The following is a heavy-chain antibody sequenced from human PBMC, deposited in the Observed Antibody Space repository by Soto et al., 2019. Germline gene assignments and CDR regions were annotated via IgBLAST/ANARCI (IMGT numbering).Heavy chain of an antibody. CDR3: VRGGGVGVAGSAAFDM. CDR1: GYPVTAYY. V-gene: IGHV1-2*02. Sequence: QLHLVQSGAVVKKPGASVTVSCSASGYPVTAYYMHWVRQAPGRGLEWMGGINPATGAANYTQTFRGRVTMNRYGSTSTVFMELTGLPSEDTAVFYCVRGGGVGVAGSAAFDMCGQGTLVTVSS. D-gene: IGHD3-3*01. J-gene: IGHJ3*02. CDR2: INPATGAA.